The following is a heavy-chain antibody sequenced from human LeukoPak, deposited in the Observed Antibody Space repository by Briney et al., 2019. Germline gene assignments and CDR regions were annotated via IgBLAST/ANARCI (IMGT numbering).Heavy chain of an antibody. J-gene: IGHJ4*02. CDR3: ARRVGAFDY. V-gene: IGHV4-39*01. Sequence: SETLSLTCTVSGGSISSSSYYWGWIRQPPGKGLEWIGSIYYSGSTYYNPSLKSRVTISVDTSKNQFSLKLSSVTAADTAVYYCARRVGAFDYWGQGTLVTVS. CDR1: GGSISSSSYY. D-gene: IGHD1-26*01. CDR2: IYYSGST.